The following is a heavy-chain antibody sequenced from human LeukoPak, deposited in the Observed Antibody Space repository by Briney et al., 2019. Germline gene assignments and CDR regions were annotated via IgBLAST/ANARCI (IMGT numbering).Heavy chain of an antibody. J-gene: IGHJ6*02. Sequence: GGSLRLSCAASGFTFSSYGMHWVRQAPGKGLEWVAVIWYDGSNKYYADSVKGRFTISRDNSKNTLYLQMNSLRAEDTAVYYCARSTPPGDYYYGMDVWGQGTTVTVSS. CDR3: ARSTPPGDYYYGMDV. CDR2: IWYDGSNK. D-gene: IGHD3-10*01. V-gene: IGHV3-33*01. CDR1: GFTFSSYG.